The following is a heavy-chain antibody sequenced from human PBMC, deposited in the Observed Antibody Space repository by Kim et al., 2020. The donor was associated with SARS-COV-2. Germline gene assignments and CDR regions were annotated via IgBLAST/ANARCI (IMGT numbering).Heavy chain of an antibody. CDR3: ARGGTAPRWYYCGMDV. D-gene: IGHD4-17*01. CDR1: GDSVSSNSAA. CDR2: TYYRSKWYN. J-gene: IGHJ6*02. V-gene: IGHV6-1*01. Sequence: SQTLSLTCAISGDSVSSNSAAWNWIRQSPSRGLEWLGRTYYRSKWYNDYAVSVKSRITINPDTSKNQFSLQLNSVTPEDTAVYYCARGGTAPRWYYCGMDVWGQGTTVTVSS.